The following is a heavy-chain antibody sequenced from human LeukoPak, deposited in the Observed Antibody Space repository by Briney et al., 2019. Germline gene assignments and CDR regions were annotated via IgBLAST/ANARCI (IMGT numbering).Heavy chain of an antibody. CDR1: GFTVSTSG. D-gene: IGHD6-13*01. Sequence: GGSLRLSCAASGFTVSTSGMHWVRQAPGKGLEWVANINLDGSERFYVDFVKGRFTISRDNADNSMYLQMNSLRAEDTAVYYCGRVIAGAIDYWGQGTLVTVSS. V-gene: IGHV3-7*01. CDR3: GRVIAGAIDY. J-gene: IGHJ4*02. CDR2: INLDGSER.